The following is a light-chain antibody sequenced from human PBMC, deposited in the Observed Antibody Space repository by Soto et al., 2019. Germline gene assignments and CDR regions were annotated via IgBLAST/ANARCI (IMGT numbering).Light chain of an antibody. CDR3: QQFGSLGT. CDR1: QTVSSSF. Sequence: EVVLTQSPGTLSLSPGERATLSCRTSQTVSSSFLAWYQQKPGQAPRLLMFDASNRATDIPDRFSGSGSGTDFTLTIGRLEPEDFAVYYCQQFGSLGTFGQGTKVE. CDR2: DAS. J-gene: IGKJ1*01. V-gene: IGKV3-20*01.